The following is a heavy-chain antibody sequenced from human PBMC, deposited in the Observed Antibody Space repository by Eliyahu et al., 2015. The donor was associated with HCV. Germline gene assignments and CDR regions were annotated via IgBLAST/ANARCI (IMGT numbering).Heavy chain of an antibody. Sequence: EVQLLESGGGLIQPGGSLRVSCAASGFTFGSYAMTWFRQAPGKGLEWVAIISGSGGGTNYGDSVKGRFTISRDNSKNTLYLQMDSLRAEDTAVYYCAKGLCPNGLCYTDYWGQGTLVTVSS. CDR3: AKGLCPNGLCYTDY. CDR1: GFTFGSYA. J-gene: IGHJ4*02. D-gene: IGHD2-8*01. V-gene: IGHV3-23*01. CDR2: ISGSGGGT.